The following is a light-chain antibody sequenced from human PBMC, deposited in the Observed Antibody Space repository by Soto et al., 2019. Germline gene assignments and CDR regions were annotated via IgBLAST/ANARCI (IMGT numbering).Light chain of an antibody. Sequence: ELVLTQSPGTLSMSPGERATLNCRASQSISTSSLAWYRQKHGQAPRLTIYGALTRATGIPDRFSVVGSGTDGTITISRLEPEDGEVYYGQYYYNSPLTFGQGTKVDIK. CDR1: QSISTSS. CDR3: QYYYNSPLT. J-gene: IGKJ1*01. CDR2: GAL. V-gene: IGKV3-20*01.